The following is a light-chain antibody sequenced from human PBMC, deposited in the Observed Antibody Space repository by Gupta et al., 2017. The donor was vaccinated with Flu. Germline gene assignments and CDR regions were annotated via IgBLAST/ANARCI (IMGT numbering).Light chain of an antibody. J-gene: IGLJ1*01. V-gene: IGLV1-36*01. Sequence: QSVLTQPPSVSAAPRQRVTISCSGSSSNIGNHAVNWYQQLPGKAPKLLIYYDDLRPSGVSDRFSGSKSGTSASLSISGLQSEDEADYYCATWDDSLNAYVFGTGTKVTVL. CDR3: ATWDDSLNAYV. CDR1: SSNIGNHA. CDR2: YDD.